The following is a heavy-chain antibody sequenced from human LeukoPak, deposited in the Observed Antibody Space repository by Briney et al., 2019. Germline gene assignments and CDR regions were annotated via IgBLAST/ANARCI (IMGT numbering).Heavy chain of an antibody. J-gene: IGHJ5*02. CDR2: IYYSGST. Sequence: SETLSLTCTVSGGSISSGGYYWGWIRQPPGKGLEWIGSIYYSGSTYYNPSLKSRVTISVDTSKNQFPLKLSSVTAADTAVYYCARVILDIVVVVAATRGKNWFDPWGQGTLVTVSS. D-gene: IGHD2-15*01. CDR3: ARVILDIVVVVAATRGKNWFDP. CDR1: GGSISSGGYY. V-gene: IGHV4-39*01.